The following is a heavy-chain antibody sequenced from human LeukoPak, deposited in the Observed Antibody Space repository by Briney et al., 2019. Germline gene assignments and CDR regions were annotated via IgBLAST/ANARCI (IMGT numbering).Heavy chain of an antibody. V-gene: IGHV4-59*01. D-gene: IGHD3-16*02. CDR3: ARDYVWGSYRQTLFGY. J-gene: IGHJ4*02. CDR2: IYYSGST. CDR1: GGSISSYY. Sequence: SETLSLTCTVSGGSISSYYWSWIRQPPGKGLEWIGYIYYSGSTNYNPSLKSRVTISVDTSKNQFSLKLSSVTAADTAVYYCARDYVWGSYRQTLFGYWGQGTLVTVSS.